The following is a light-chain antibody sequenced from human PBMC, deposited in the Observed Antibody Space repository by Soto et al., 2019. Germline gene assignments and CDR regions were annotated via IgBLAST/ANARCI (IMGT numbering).Light chain of an antibody. Sequence: DIQMTQSPSSLSASVGDRVTITCRASQDIGNTLGWYQQKPGKAPKRLIYVASTLQSGVPSRFSGSRSGTEFALTITSLQPEDFATYYCLQHYSYSWTFGQGTKVEIK. CDR1: QDIGNT. J-gene: IGKJ1*01. CDR2: VAS. CDR3: LQHYSYSWT. V-gene: IGKV1-17*01.